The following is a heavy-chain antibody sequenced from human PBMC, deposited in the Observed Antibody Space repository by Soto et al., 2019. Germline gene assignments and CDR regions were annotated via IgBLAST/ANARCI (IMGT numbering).Heavy chain of an antibody. Sequence: PGESLKISCKASGYSFTTYWIGWVRQMPGKGLEWMGIIYPGDSDTRYSPSFQGQVTISVDKSISTAFLQWSSLKASDTAIYYCARGAGGSYYPRPVFDIWGQGTMVTVSS. CDR3: ARGAGGSYYPRPVFDI. CDR2: IYPGDSDT. CDR1: GYSFTTYW. J-gene: IGHJ3*02. V-gene: IGHV5-51*01. D-gene: IGHD1-26*01.